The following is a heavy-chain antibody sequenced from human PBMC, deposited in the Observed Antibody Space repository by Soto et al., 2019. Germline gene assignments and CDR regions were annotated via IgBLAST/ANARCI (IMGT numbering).Heavy chain of an antibody. CDR3: ARIITAAGGRRYFDL. J-gene: IGHJ2*01. Sequence: QVQLVESGGGLVKPGGSLRLSCADSGFTFSDYYMSWIRQAPGKGLEWVSYINSSSSYTNYADSVKGRFTISRDNAKNSLYLQMNSLRAEDTAVYYCARIITAAGGRRYFDLWGRGTLVTVSS. D-gene: IGHD6-13*01. CDR1: GFTFSDYY. CDR2: INSSSSYT. V-gene: IGHV3-11*05.